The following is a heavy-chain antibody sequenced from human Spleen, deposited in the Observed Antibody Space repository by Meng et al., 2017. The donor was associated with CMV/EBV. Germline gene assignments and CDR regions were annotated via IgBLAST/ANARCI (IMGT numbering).Heavy chain of an antibody. CDR3: ARADIVVAPFDP. V-gene: IGHV1-69*05. Sequence: SVKVSCKASGGTFSSYGISWVRQAPGQGLEWMGGIIPIFGTTNYAQKFQGRVTITTDESTSTAYMELSSLRSEDTAVYYCARADIVVAPFDPWGQGTLVTVSS. CDR1: GGTFSSYG. D-gene: IGHD2-15*01. J-gene: IGHJ5*02. CDR2: IIPIFGTT.